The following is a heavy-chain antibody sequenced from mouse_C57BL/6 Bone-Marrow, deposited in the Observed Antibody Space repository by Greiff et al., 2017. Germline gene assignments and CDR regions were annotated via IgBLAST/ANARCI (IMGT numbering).Heavy chain of an antibody. V-gene: IGHV1-4*01. CDR1: GYTFTSYT. CDR3: ARRNYGDY. Sequence: QVQLKESGAELARPGASVKMSCKASGYTFTSYTMHWVKQRPGQGLEWIGYINPSSGYTKYNQKFKDKATLTADKSSRTAYMQLSSLTSEDSAVYYCARRNYGDYWGQGTTLTVSS. J-gene: IGHJ2*01. CDR2: INPSSGYT. D-gene: IGHD1-2*01.